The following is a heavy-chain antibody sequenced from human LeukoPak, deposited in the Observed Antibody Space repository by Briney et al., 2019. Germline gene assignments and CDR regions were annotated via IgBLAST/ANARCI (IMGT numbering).Heavy chain of an antibody. CDR2: INSDGRST. V-gene: IGHV3-74*01. CDR3: ARGSQGSIFDY. CDR1: GFTFSSYW. J-gene: IGHJ4*02. Sequence: PGGSLRLSCAASGFTFSSYWMHWVRQAPGKGLVWVSRINSDGRSTTYADSVKGRFTISKDNAKSTLYLQMNSLRAEDTAVYYCARGSQGSIFDYWGQGTLVTVSS.